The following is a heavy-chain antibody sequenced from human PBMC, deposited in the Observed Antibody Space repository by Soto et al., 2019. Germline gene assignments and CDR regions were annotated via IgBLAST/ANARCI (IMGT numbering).Heavy chain of an antibody. CDR2: IYYSGST. CDR1: SRYTKSSSFS. J-gene: IGHJ6*03. CDR3: ARHTTPPLWFGEDMNETYYMDV. D-gene: IGHD3-10*01. Sequence: SRSCELFSRYTKSSSFSWMSIPQPPGKGLEWIGSIYYSGSTYYNPSLKSRVTISVDTSKNQFSLKLSSVTAADTAVYYCARHTTPPLWFGEDMNETYYMDVCGKGTTVT. V-gene: IGHV4-39*01.